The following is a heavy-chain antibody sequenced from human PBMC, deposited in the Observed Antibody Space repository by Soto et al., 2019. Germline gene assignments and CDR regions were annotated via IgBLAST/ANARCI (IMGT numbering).Heavy chain of an antibody. CDR3: ARDPGLWSHYGMDV. J-gene: IGHJ6*02. CDR2: IYYSGST. CDR1: GGSVSSGSYY. Sequence: KTSETLSLTCTVSGGSVSSGSYYWSWIRQPPGKGLEWIGYIYYSGSTNYNPSLKSRVTISVDTSKNQFSLKLSSVTAADTAVYYCARDPGLWSHYGMDVWGQGTTVTVSS. V-gene: IGHV4-61*01. D-gene: IGHD3-10*01.